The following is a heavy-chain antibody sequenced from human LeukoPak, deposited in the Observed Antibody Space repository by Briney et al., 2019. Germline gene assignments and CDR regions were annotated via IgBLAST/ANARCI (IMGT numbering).Heavy chain of an antibody. J-gene: IGHJ4*02. D-gene: IGHD2-2*02. CDR2: IYYSGST. CDR1: GGSISSYY. V-gene: IGHV4-59*01. Sequence: SSETLSLTCTVSGGSISSYYWSWIRQPPGKGLEWIGYIYYSGSTNYNPSLKSRVTISVDTSKNQFSLKLSSVTAEDTAVYYCAKDVVVVPAAILAYFDYWGQGTLVTVSS. CDR3: AKDVVVVPAAILAYFDY.